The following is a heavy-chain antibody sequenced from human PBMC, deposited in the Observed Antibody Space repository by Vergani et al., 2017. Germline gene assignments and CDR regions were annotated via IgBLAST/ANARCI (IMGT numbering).Heavy chain of an antibody. J-gene: IGHJ4*02. V-gene: IGHV4-4*03. CDR3: ARNPIGSSYYEY. Sequence: QVQLQESGPGLVKPLGTLSLTCSVSGGPLSTTDWWSWVRQSPERGLEWIGKVGHSGSTYFNASFASRVSMSVDGSVKQFSLYLRSVTAADTAVYYCARNPIGSSYYEYWGQGILVTVSS. CDR1: GGPLSTTDW. D-gene: IGHD3-10*01. CDR2: VGHSGST.